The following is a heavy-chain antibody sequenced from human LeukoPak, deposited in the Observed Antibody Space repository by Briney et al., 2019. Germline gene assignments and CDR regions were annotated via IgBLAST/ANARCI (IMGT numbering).Heavy chain of an antibody. CDR3: ARDGMTVTDVGAFDI. D-gene: IGHD4-11*01. V-gene: IGHV1-18*01. CDR1: GYTFTSYG. CDR2: ISAYNGNT. Sequence: GASVKVSCKASGYTFTSYGISWVRQAPGQGLEWMGWISAYNGNTNYAQKLQGRVTMTTDTSTSTAYMELRSLRSDDTAVYYCARDGMTVTDVGAFDIWGQGTMVTVSS. J-gene: IGHJ3*02.